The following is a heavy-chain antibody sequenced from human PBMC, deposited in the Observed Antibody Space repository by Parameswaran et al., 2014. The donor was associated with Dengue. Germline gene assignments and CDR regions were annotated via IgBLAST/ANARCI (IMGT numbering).Heavy chain of an antibody. V-gene: IGHV4-39*01. CDR2: IYYSEHT. CDR3: ARLIRIEGARNAFDI. D-gene: IGHD1-26*01. J-gene: IGHJ3*02. Sequence: WIRQPPGKGLEWIGSIYYSEHTYYNPSLKSRVTISVDTSKSQVSLSLSSVTAADTAVYYCARLIRIEGARNAFDIWGQGTMVTVSS.